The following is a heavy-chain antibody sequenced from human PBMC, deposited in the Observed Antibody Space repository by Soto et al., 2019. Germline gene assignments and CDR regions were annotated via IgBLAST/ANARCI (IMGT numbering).Heavy chain of an antibody. D-gene: IGHD6-19*01. J-gene: IGHJ4*02. Sequence: QVQLVQSGAEVKKPGASVKVSCKASGYTFTSYAMHWVRQAPGQRLEWMGWINAGNGNTKYSQKFQGRVTITRDTSARTAYMELSRLRSEDTAVYYCARVGLTPWQSGWVDYWGQGTLVTVAS. CDR2: INAGNGNT. V-gene: IGHV1-3*01. CDR1: GYTFTSYA. CDR3: ARVGLTPWQSGWVDY.